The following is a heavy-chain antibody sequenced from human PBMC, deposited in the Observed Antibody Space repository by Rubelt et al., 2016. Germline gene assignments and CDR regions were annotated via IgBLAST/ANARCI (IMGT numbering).Heavy chain of an antibody. CDR3: ARDVVSELRKPFDY. J-gene: IGHJ4*02. Sequence: QLQLQESGPGLVKPSETLSLTCTVSGGSISSSSYYWGWIRQPPGKGLEWIGSIYYSGSTYYHSSLKSRVTISVDTSKNQFSLKLSSVTAADTAVYYCARDVVSELRKPFDYWGQGTLVTVSS. CDR1: GGSISSSSYY. D-gene: IGHD5/OR15-5a*01. V-gene: IGHV4-39*02. CDR2: IYYSGST.